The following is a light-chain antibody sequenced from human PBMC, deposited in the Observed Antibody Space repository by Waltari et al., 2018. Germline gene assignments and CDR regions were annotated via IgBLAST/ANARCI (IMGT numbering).Light chain of an antibody. CDR3: QQYNSIPRT. CDR2: AAS. Sequence: DIQMSQSPSSLSASVGDRVTITCRASHGITNSLAWYQQKPGKAPKLLVYAASILESGVPSRFSGRGSGTDYTLNISSLQPEDCATYYCQQYNSIPRTFGQGTKVEIK. CDR1: HGITNS. J-gene: IGKJ1*01. V-gene: IGKV1-NL1*01.